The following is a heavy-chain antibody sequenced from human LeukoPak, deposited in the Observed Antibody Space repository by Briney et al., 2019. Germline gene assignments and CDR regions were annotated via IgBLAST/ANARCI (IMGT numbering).Heavy chain of an antibody. J-gene: IGHJ4*02. CDR1: GYTFTSYY. CDR3: ARGPRITIFGVVIIVFDY. CDR2: INPSGGST. V-gene: IGHV1-46*01. Sequence: ASVKVSCKASGYTFTSYYMHWVRQAPGQGLEWMGIINPSGGSTSYAQKFQGRVTMTRDTSTSTVYMELSSLRSEDTAVYYCARGPRITIFGVVIIVFDYWGQGTLVTVSS. D-gene: IGHD3-3*01.